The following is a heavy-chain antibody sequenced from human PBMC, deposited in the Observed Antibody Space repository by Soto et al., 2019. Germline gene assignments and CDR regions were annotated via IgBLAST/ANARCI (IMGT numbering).Heavy chain of an antibody. Sequence: QVQLVQSGAEVKKPGASVKISCTASGYTVTTHYMHWVRQAPGRGLEWMGAINPGSGAAKYTHTFQARVTRTRDTSTNAVYMEMSALRSEDTAVFYCARGGEVGVAGSAAFDMWGHGTMVTVSS. J-gene: IGHJ3*02. CDR1: GYTVTTHY. CDR2: INPGSGAA. V-gene: IGHV1-46*01. D-gene: IGHD3-3*01. CDR3: ARGGEVGVAGSAAFDM.